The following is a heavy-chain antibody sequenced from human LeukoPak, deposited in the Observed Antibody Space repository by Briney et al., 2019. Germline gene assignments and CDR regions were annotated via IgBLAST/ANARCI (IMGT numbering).Heavy chain of an antibody. Sequence: GASVKVSCKASGYIFTGYYIHWVRQAPGQGLEWMGWINPNSGDTKYAQKFQGRVTMTRDTSNNTVYMDLTRLIFDDTAMYYCAREEAIDYYDSSGYYFDPWGQGTLVTVSS. D-gene: IGHD3-22*01. CDR3: AREEAIDYYDSSGYYFDP. CDR2: INPNSGDT. V-gene: IGHV1-2*02. J-gene: IGHJ5*02. CDR1: GYIFTGYY.